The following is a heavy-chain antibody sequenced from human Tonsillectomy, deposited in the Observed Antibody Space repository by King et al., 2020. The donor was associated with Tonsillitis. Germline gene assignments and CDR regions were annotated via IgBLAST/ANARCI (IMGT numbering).Heavy chain of an antibody. CDR3: ARDASLLV. J-gene: IGHJ4*02. V-gene: IGHV3-48*01. CDR1: GFTFSTYS. CDR2: ISGSTSTI. D-gene: IGHD3-16*02. Sequence: VQLVESGGGLVQPGGSLRLSCAASGFTFSTYSMNWIRQAPGKGLEWLSYISGSTSTIYYADSVKGRLTISRDNDKNSLYLQMNGLRAEDTAVYYCARDASLLVWGQGTLVTVSS.